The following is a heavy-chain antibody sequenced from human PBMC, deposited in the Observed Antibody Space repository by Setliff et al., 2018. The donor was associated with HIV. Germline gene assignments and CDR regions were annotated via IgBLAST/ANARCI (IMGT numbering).Heavy chain of an antibody. V-gene: IGHV3-64*02. CDR1: GFIFNTYS. CDR2: IGSHGTDT. J-gene: IGHJ4*02. Sequence: PGGSLRLSCAVSGFIFNTYSMNWVRQAPGKGLEFVSVIGSHGTDTYYADSVKGRFTISRDVSKDTVYLQMGSLRPEDMAVYYCARGFRDSEYWGQGTRVTAPQ. CDR3: ARGFRDSEY.